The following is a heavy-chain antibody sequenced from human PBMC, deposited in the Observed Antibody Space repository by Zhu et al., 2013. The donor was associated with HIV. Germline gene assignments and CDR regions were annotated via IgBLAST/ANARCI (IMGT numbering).Heavy chain of an antibody. Sequence: QVQLQQWGAGLLKPSEILSLTCGVSGYSISSGYYWGWIRQPPGQGLEWIGSSSHSGGTNYNPSLKSRVSISLDTSTNQCSLRLTSVTAADTAVYYCVRGVGLRLFQYSFDSWGQGTLVSVSS. CDR1: GYSISSGYY. D-gene: IGHD2-21*01. V-gene: IGHV4-38-2*01. CDR3: VRGVGLRLFQYSFDS. J-gene: IGHJ4*02. CDR2: SSHSGGT.